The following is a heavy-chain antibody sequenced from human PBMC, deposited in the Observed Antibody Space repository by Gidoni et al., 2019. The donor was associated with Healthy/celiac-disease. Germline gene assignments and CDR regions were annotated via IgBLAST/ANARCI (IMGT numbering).Heavy chain of an antibody. Sequence: QVTLRESGPALVKPTQTLTLTCTFSGFSLSTSGMCVSWIRQPPGKALEWLARIDWDDDKYYSTSLKTRLTISKDTSKNQVVLTMTNMDPVDTATYYCARTRLWFGEFGNYYGMDVWGQGTTVTVSS. CDR2: IDWDDDK. CDR1: GFSLSTSGMC. CDR3: ARTRLWFGEFGNYYGMDV. D-gene: IGHD3-10*01. J-gene: IGHJ6*02. V-gene: IGHV2-70*15.